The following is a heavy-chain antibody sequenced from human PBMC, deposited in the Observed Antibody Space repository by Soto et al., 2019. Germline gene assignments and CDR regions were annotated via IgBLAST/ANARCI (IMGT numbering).Heavy chain of an antibody. J-gene: IGHJ4*02. CDR3: ARGGSGSYYDY. D-gene: IGHD1-26*01. CDR1: GFTFSSYA. Sequence: EVQLLESGGGLVQPGGSLRLSCAASGFTFSSYAMRWVRQAPGKGLEWVSAISGSGGSTYYADSVKGRFTISRDNSKNTLYLEMNSLRAEETAVYSCARGGSGSYYDYWGQGTLVTVSS. V-gene: IGHV3-23*01. CDR2: ISGSGGST.